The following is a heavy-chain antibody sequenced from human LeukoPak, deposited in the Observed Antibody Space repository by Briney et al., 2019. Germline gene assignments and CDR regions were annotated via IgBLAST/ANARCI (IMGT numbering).Heavy chain of an antibody. J-gene: IGHJ4*02. CDR3: AKAGGNTAMVGFFDY. D-gene: IGHD5-18*01. Sequence: PGGSLRLSCAASGFTVSSNYMSWVRQAPGKGLECVSAISGSGGSTYYADSVKGRFTISRDNSKNTLYLQMNSLRAEDTAVYYCAKAGGNTAMVGFFDYWGQGTLVTVSS. CDR1: GFTVSSNY. CDR2: ISGSGGST. V-gene: IGHV3-23*01.